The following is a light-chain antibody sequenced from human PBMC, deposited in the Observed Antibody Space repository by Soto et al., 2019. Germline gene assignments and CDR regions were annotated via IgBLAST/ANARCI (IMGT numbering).Light chain of an antibody. V-gene: IGLV2-23*02. Sequence: QSALTQPASVSGSRGQSITISCTGTSSDIGNYDLVSWYQQHPGKAPQLLIYEVIKRPSGISNRFSGSKSGNTASLTISGLQAEDEADYYCGSYGGSSTVVFGGGTKLTVL. J-gene: IGLJ2*01. CDR2: EVI. CDR3: GSYGGSSTVV. CDR1: SSDIGNYDL.